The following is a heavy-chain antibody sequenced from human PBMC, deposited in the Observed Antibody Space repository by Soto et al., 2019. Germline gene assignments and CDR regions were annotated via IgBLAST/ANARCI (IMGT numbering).Heavy chain of an antibody. V-gene: IGHV1-69*13. CDR1: GGTFSSYA. CDR3: ARDPHVVVPSYYYYGMDV. Sequence: SVKVSCKASGGTFSSYAISRVRQAPGQGLEWMGGIIPIFGTANYAQKFQGRVTITADESTSTAYMELSSLRSEDTAVYYCARDPHVVVPSYYYYGMDVWGQGTTVTVSS. CDR2: IIPIFGTA. D-gene: IGHD2-2*01. J-gene: IGHJ6*02.